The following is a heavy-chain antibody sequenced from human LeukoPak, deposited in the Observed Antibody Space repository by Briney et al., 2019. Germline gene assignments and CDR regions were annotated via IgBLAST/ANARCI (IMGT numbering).Heavy chain of an antibody. V-gene: IGHV1-2*02. J-gene: IGHJ3*01. CDR2: INPNIGTT. D-gene: IGHD3-22*01. CDR1: VYTFTDHT. Sequence: GASVTVSFEASVYTFTDHTIHWVRQAPGQGLGWMGWINPNIGTTNYAKRLQGRLTVTSDTSINTTFMELSSLNPDDTAVFYCARRYDSRGPVTFDFWGQGTLVTVSS. CDR3: ARRYDSRGPVTFDF.